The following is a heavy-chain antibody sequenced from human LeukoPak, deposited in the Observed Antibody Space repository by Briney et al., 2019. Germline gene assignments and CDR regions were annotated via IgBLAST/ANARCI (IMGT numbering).Heavy chain of an antibody. D-gene: IGHD3-22*01. J-gene: IGHJ6*03. Sequence: ASVKVSCKASGYTFTSYGISWVRQAPGQGLEWMGWISAYNGNTNYAQKLQGRVTMTTDTSTSTAYMELRSLRSDDTAVYYCASRYDSSGYYYVRPYDNYYMDVWGKGTTVTVSS. CDR2: ISAYNGNT. CDR1: GYTFTSYG. CDR3: ASRYDSSGYYYVRPYDNYYMDV. V-gene: IGHV1-18*01.